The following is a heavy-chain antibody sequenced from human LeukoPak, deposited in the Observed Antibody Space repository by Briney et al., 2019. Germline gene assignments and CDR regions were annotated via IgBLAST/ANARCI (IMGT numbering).Heavy chain of an antibody. Sequence: GESLKISCKASVFSFTNYWIAWVRQKPGEGLEWMGNIYPGDSDTRYNPSFQGQVTISADTSIKTAYLQWSSLKASDTAMYYCARQREEGFNFDYWGQGTLVTVSS. CDR3: ARQREEGFNFDY. V-gene: IGHV5-51*01. D-gene: IGHD1-26*01. J-gene: IGHJ4*02. CDR1: VFSFTNYW. CDR2: IYPGDSDT.